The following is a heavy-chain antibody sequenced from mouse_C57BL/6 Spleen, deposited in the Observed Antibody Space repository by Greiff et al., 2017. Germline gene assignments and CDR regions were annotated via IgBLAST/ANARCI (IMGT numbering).Heavy chain of an antibody. V-gene: IGHV1-9*01. CDR1: GYTFTGYW. Sequence: QVQLQQSGAELMKPGASVKLSCKATGYTFTGYWIEWVKQRPGHGLEWIGEILTGSGSTNYNEKFKGKATFTADTSSNTAYMQLSSLTTEDSAIYYCARNRWLHYAMDYWGQGTSVTVSS. D-gene: IGHD2-2*01. CDR2: ILTGSGST. J-gene: IGHJ4*01. CDR3: ARNRWLHYAMDY.